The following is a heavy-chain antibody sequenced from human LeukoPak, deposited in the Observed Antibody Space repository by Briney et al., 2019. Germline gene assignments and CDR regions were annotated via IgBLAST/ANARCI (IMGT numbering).Heavy chain of an antibody. Sequence: PSQTLSLTCTVSGGSVSSGNYYWTWIRQPAGKGLEWIGRIYTSGSTNYNPSLKSRVTISIDASKNQFSLRLSSVTAADTAVYYCTRDLGSGSGTEGPWGQGTLVTVSS. CDR1: GGSVSSGNYY. D-gene: IGHD3-10*01. V-gene: IGHV4-61*02. CDR3: TRDLGSGSGTEGP. CDR2: IYTSGST. J-gene: IGHJ4*02.